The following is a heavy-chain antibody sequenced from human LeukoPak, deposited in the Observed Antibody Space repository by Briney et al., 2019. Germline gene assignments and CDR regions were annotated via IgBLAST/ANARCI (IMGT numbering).Heavy chain of an antibody. V-gene: IGHV3-9*01. CDR1: GFTFDDYA. J-gene: IGHJ3*02. CDR3: AKGYDSSGYGWIDAFDI. Sequence: GGSLRLSCATSGFTFDDYAMHWVRQAPGKGLEWVSGISWNSGSIGYADSVKGRFTISRDNAKNSLYLQMNSLRAEDTAVYYCAKGYDSSGYGWIDAFDIWGQGTMVTVSS. CDR2: ISWNSGSI. D-gene: IGHD3-22*01.